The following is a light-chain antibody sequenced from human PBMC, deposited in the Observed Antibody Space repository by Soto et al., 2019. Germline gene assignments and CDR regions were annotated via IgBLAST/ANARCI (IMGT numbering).Light chain of an antibody. V-gene: IGKV4-1*01. CDR1: QSLLH. Sequence: DIVMTQSPDSLAVSLGEGATINCKSSQSLLHLAWYQQKPGQPPKLLIYWASTRGSGVPDRFSGSGSGTDFTLTISSLQAEDVAVYYCQQYYTTPVTFGQGTKVEIK. CDR2: WAS. J-gene: IGKJ1*01. CDR3: QQYYTTPVT.